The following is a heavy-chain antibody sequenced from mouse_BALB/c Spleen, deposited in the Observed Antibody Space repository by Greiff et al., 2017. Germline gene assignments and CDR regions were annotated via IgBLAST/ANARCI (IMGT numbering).Heavy chain of an antibody. V-gene: IGHV1-4*02. CDR3: ARILVITTVVATSYYFDY. CDR2: INPSSGYT. J-gene: IGHJ2*01. Sequence: QVQLQQSAAELARPGASVKMSCKASGYTFTSYTMHWVKQRPGQGLEWIGYINPSSGYTEYNQKFKDKTTLTADKSSSTAYMQLSSLTSEDSAVYYCARILVITTVVATSYYFDYWGQGTTLTVSS. D-gene: IGHD1-1*01. CDR1: GYTFTSYT.